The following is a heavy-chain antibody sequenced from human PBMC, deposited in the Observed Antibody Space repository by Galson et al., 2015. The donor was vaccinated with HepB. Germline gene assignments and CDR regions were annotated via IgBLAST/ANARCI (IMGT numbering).Heavy chain of an antibody. CDR2: ISYDGNNK. Sequence: SLRLSCAASGFTFNTYDMNWVRQAPGKGLEWVTAISYDGNNKYYADSVKGRFTIPRDNSKNTVSLQMSGLTTEDTAVYFCARVLSSGWTRQFDYWGQGTLVAGSS. V-gene: IGHV3-30*03. CDR1: GFTFNTYD. CDR3: ARVLSSGWTRQFDY. D-gene: IGHD6-19*01. J-gene: IGHJ4*02.